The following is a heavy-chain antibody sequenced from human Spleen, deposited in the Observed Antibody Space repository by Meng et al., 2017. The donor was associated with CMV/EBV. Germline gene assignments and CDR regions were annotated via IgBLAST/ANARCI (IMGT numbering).Heavy chain of an antibody. Sequence: ASVKVSCKASGYSLTAYYLHWVRQAPAQGLEWMGGINPNTGATDYAQKFQGRVTMTRDTSINTAYMELRSLRSDDTAMYYCAQSYSPTLIDYWGQGTLVTVSS. J-gene: IGHJ4*02. CDR1: GYSLTAYY. CDR2: INPNTGAT. V-gene: IGHV1-2*02. CDR3: AQSYSPTLIDY. D-gene: IGHD3-10*01.